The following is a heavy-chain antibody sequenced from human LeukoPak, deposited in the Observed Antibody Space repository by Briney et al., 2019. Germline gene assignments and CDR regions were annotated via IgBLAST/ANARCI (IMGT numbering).Heavy chain of an antibody. CDR3: ATSGLSPLGFGESYYDAFGI. CDR1: GYTLTELS. V-gene: IGHV1-24*01. J-gene: IGHJ3*02. CDR2: FDPEDGET. Sequence: ASVKVSCKVSGYTLTELSMHWVRQAPGKGLEWMGGFDPEDGETIYAQKFQGRVTMTEDTSTDTAYMELSSLRSEDTAVYYCATSGLSPLGFGESYYDAFGIWGQGTMVTVSS. D-gene: IGHD3-10*01.